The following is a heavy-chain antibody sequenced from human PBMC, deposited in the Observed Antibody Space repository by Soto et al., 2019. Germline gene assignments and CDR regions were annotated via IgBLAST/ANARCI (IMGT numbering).Heavy chain of an antibody. Sequence: GGSLRLSCPASLFTFSNYPMNWVRQAPGKGLEWVSGITSGGNTYYADSVKGRFTISRDNSKNTLYLQVNSLRAEDTALYYCAKKTDSSGWDYWGQGTLVTVSS. CDR3: AKKTDSSGWDY. J-gene: IGHJ4*02. CDR1: LFTFSNYP. V-gene: IGHV3-23*01. CDR2: ITSGGNT. D-gene: IGHD6-19*01.